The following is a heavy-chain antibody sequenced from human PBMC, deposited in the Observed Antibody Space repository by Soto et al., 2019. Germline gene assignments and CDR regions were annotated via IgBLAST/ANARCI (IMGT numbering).Heavy chain of an antibody. V-gene: IGHV4-59*01. CDR3: ARSPLGSSTKFEY. CDR2: IYYSGST. CDR1: GGSISSYY. Sequence: SETLSLTCTVSGGSISSYYWSWIRQPPGKGLEWIGYIYYSGSTNYNPSLKSRVTISVDTSKNQFSLKLSPVTAADTAVYYCARSPLGSSTKFEYWGQGTLVTVSS. J-gene: IGHJ4*02. D-gene: IGHD6-6*01.